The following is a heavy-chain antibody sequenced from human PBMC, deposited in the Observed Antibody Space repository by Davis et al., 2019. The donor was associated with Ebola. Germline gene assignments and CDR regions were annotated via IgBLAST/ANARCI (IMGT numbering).Heavy chain of an antibody. D-gene: IGHD6-19*01. Sequence: SETLSLTCTVSGGSISSYYWGWIRQPPGKGLEWIGSIYYSGSTYYNPSLKSRVTISVDTSKNQFSLKLSSVTAADTAVYYCARQSGEEWLVFTYWYFDLWGRGTLVTVSS. J-gene: IGHJ2*01. V-gene: IGHV4-39*01. CDR2: IYYSGST. CDR3: ARQSGEEWLVFTYWYFDL. CDR1: GGSISSYY.